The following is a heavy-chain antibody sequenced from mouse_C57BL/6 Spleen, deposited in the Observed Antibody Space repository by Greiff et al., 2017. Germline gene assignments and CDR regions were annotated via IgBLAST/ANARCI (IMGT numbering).Heavy chain of an antibody. Sequence: VQLKESGPGLVKPSQSLSLTCSVTGYSITSGYYWNWIRQFPGNKLEWMGYISYDGSNNYNPSLKNRISITRDTSKNQFFLKLNSVTTEDTATYYCARETTVMDYWGQGTSVTVSS. CDR1: GYSITSGYY. J-gene: IGHJ4*01. CDR2: ISYDGSN. D-gene: IGHD1-1*01. V-gene: IGHV3-6*01. CDR3: ARETTVMDY.